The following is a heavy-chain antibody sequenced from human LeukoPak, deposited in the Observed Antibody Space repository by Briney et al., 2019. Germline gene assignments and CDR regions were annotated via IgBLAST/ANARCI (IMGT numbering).Heavy chain of an antibody. D-gene: IGHD6-19*01. Sequence: GGSLRLSCAASGFTFSNYGMNWVRQAPGKGLEWVSRISGTGGTTFYADSVKGRFTISRDNSKNTLYLQMNSLRAEDTAVYYCARDQKSYSSDWYSNDYWGQGTLVTVSS. CDR2: ISGTGGTT. CDR1: GFTFSNYG. J-gene: IGHJ4*02. CDR3: ARDQKSYSSDWYSNDY. V-gene: IGHV3-23*01.